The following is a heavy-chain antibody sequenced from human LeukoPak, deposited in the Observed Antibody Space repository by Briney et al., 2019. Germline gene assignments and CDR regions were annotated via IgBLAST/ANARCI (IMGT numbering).Heavy chain of an antibody. CDR1: GGTFSSYA. D-gene: IGHD6-19*01. J-gene: IGHJ4*02. CDR3: ARVTVAGYYFDY. CDR2: ISAYNGNT. Sequence: ASVKVSCKASGGTFSSYAISWVRQAPGQGLEWMGWISAYNGNTNYAQKLQGRVTMTTDTSTSTAYMELRSLRSDDTAVYYCARVTVAGYYFDYWGQGTLVTVSS. V-gene: IGHV1-18*01.